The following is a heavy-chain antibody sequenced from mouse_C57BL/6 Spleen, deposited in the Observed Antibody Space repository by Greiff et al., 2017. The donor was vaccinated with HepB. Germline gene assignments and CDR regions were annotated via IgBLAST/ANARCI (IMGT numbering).Heavy chain of an antibody. V-gene: IGHV5-4*01. CDR2: ISDGGSYT. CDR3: ARDRGYYGSSFLYYFDY. J-gene: IGHJ2*01. Sequence: EVKVVESGGGLVKPGGSLKLSCAASGFTFSSYAISWVRQTPEKRLEWVATISDGGSYTYYPDNVKGRFTISRDNAKNNLYLQMSHLKSEDTAMYYCARDRGYYGSSFLYYFDYWGQGTTLTVSS. D-gene: IGHD1-1*01. CDR1: GFTFSSYA.